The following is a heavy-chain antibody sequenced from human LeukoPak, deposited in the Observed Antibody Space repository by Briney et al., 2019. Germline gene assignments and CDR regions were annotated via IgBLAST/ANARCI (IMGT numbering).Heavy chain of an antibody. J-gene: IGHJ5*02. CDR3: ARSPRRRITMVRGVIRPINWFDP. CDR1: GGSFSGYY. Sequence: SETLSLTCAVYGGSFSGYYRSWIRQPPGKGLEWIGEINHSGSTNYNPSLKSRVTISVDTSKNQFSLKLSSVTAADTAVYYCARSPRRRITMVRGVIRPINWFDPWGQGTLVTVSS. CDR2: INHSGST. V-gene: IGHV4-34*01. D-gene: IGHD3-10*01.